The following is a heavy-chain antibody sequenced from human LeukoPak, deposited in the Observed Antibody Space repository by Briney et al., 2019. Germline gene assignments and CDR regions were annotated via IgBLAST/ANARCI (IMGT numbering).Heavy chain of an antibody. Sequence: GASVKVSCKASGYTFTGYYMHWVRQAPGQGVEWMGWINPNSGGTNYAQKFQGRVTMTRDTSISTAYMELSRLRSDDTAVYYCARGFAVLAARQARFDYWGQGTLVTVSS. CDR1: GYTFTGYY. CDR2: INPNSGGT. CDR3: ARGFAVLAARQARFDY. J-gene: IGHJ4*02. D-gene: IGHD6-6*01. V-gene: IGHV1-2*02.